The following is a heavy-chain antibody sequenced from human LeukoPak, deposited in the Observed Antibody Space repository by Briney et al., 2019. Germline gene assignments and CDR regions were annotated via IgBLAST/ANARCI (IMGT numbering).Heavy chain of an antibody. D-gene: IGHD4-11*01. Sequence: ASVKVSCKASGYTFTSYDINWVRQATGQGLEWMGWMNPNSGNTGYAQKFQGRVTITRNTSISTAYMELSSLRPEDTAVYYCARGMHYSQGSRWFDPWGQGTLVTVSS. V-gene: IGHV1-8*03. CDR3: ARGMHYSQGSRWFDP. J-gene: IGHJ5*02. CDR2: MNPNSGNT. CDR1: GYTFTSYD.